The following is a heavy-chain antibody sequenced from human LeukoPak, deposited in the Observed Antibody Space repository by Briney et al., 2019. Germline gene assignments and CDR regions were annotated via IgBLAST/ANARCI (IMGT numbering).Heavy chain of an antibody. CDR2: ISGSSSST. V-gene: IGHV3-23*01. CDR3: ARHPFGYCSGTSCPYYFDY. J-gene: IGHJ4*02. Sequence: GGSLRLSCAASGLSFSSYAMSWVRQIPGKGLEWVSAISGSSSSTYYANSVKGRFTISRDSSKNTLHLQISSLRAEDTAVYYCARHPFGYCSGTSCPYYFDYWGQGTLVTVSS. CDR1: GLSFSSYA. D-gene: IGHD2-2*01.